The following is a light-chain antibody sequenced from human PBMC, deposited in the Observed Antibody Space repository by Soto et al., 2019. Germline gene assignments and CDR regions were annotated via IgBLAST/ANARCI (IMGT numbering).Light chain of an antibody. J-gene: IGLJ2*01. CDR2: EDN. Sequence: QSVLTQPPSVSAAPGQKVTISCSGSSPNIGNNIVSWYQQLPGTAPKLLIYEDNKRPSGIPDRFSGSKSGTSATLGITGLQTGDKAEYYCASWDSSLTGGVFGGGTKLTVL. CDR3: ASWDSSLTGGV. CDR1: SPNIGNNI. V-gene: IGLV1-51*02.